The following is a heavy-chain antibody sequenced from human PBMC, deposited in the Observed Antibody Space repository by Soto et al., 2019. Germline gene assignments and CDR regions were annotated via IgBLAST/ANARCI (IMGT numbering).Heavy chain of an antibody. D-gene: IGHD6-19*01. V-gene: IGHV3-21*01. Sequence: GGSLRLSCAASGFTFSSYSMNWVHQAPGKGLEWVSSISSSSSYIYYADSVKGRFTISRDNAKNSLYLQMNSLRAEDTAVYYCASLAVAGPDTPNFDYWGQGTLVTVSS. J-gene: IGHJ4*02. CDR3: ASLAVAGPDTPNFDY. CDR1: GFTFSSYS. CDR2: ISSSSSYI.